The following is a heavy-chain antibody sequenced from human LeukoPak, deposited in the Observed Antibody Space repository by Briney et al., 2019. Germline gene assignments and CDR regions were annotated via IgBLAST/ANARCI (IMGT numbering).Heavy chain of an antibody. CDR3: ASAPYSSSWYRDC. J-gene: IGHJ4*02. Sequence: GGSLRLSCAASGFTFSSYAMSWVRQAPGKGLEWVSVIYSGGTTYYADSVEGRFTISRDNSKNTLYLQMNSLRAEDTAVYYCASAPYSSSWYRDCWGQGTLVTVSS. CDR2: IYSGGTT. CDR1: GFTFSSYA. V-gene: IGHV3-53*01. D-gene: IGHD6-13*01.